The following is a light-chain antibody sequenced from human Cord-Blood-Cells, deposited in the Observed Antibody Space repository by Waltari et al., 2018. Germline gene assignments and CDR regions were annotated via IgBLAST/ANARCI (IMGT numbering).Light chain of an antibody. CDR2: EVS. CDR3: SSYTSSSTVV. J-gene: IGLJ2*01. Sequence: FALTQPASASGSPGQSITISCTGTSRDVGGYNYVSCYQQHPGKAPKLMIYEVSNRPSGVSNRFSGSKSGNTASLTISGLQAEDEADYYCSSYTSSSTVVFGGGTKLTVL. V-gene: IGLV2-14*01. CDR1: SRDVGGYNY.